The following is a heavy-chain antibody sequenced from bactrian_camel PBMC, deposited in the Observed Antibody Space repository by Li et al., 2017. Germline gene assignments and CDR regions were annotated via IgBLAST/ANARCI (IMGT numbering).Heavy chain of an antibody. J-gene: IGHJ6*01. V-gene: IGHV3S1*01. Sequence: VQLVESGGGLVQPGGSLNLSCAAPIYTYITNCMAWFRRAPGKEREWVAAIYTGDGSTYYADSVKGRFTISRTSTKEKLFLQMNNLKPEDTGLYYCQARPDYGATMGCGEYGYRGQGTQVTVS. CDR3: QARPDYGATMGCGEYGY. D-gene: IGHD3*01. CDR1: IYTYITNC. CDR2: IYTGDGST.